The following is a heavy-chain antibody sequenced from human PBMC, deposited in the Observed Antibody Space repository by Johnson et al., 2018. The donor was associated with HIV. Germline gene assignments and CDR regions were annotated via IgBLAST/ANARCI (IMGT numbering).Heavy chain of an antibody. CDR2: ISYDGSNK. J-gene: IGHJ3*02. V-gene: IGHV3-30*04. CDR3: ARDNWNEDI. CDR1: GFTFSSYA. Sequence: QVQLVESGGGVVQPGRSLRLSCAASGFTFSSYAMHWVRQAPGKGLEWVAVISYDGSNKYYADSVKGRFTISRDNSKNTLYLQMNSLRAEDTAVYYCARDNWNEDIWGQGTMGTVSS. D-gene: IGHD1-20*01.